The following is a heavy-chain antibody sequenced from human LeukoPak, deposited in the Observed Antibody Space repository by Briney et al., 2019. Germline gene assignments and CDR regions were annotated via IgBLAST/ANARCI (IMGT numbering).Heavy chain of an antibody. V-gene: IGHV3-30-3*01. J-gene: IGHJ4*02. CDR2: ISYDGSNK. D-gene: IGHD3-22*01. CDR3: ARDLYYYDSSGYSNFDY. CDR1: GFTFSSYA. Sequence: GGSLRLSCAASGFTFSSYAMHWVRQAPGKGVEWVAVISYDGSNKYYADSVKGRFTISRDNSKNTLYLQMHSLRAEDTAVYYCARDLYYYDSSGYSNFDYWGQGTLVTVSS.